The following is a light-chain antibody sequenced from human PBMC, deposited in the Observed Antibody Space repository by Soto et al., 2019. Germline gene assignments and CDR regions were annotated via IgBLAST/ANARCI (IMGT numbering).Light chain of an antibody. CDR3: SSYTSSSTLV. Sequence: QSALTQPASVSGSPGQSITISCTGTSSDVGGYNYVSWYQQYPGKAPKVMIYDVSNRPSGVSNRFTGSKSGDTASLTISGLQAEDEADYYCSSYTSSSTLVFGTGTKLTVL. CDR1: SSDVGGYNY. V-gene: IGLV2-14*01. CDR2: DVS. J-gene: IGLJ1*01.